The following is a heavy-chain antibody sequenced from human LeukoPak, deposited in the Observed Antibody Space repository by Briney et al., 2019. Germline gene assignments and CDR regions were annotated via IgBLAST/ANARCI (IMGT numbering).Heavy chain of an antibody. J-gene: IGHJ5*02. D-gene: IGHD1-14*01. V-gene: IGHV1-8*01. CDR2: MNPNSGNT. CDR3: ARGSARPSRYNWFDR. CDR1: GYTFTSYD. Sequence: ASVKVSCKTSGYTFTSYDINWVRQATGQGLEWMGWMNPNSGNTGYAQKFQGRVTMTRNTSISTAYMELSSLRSEDTAVYFCARGSARPSRYNWFDRWGQGTLVIVSS.